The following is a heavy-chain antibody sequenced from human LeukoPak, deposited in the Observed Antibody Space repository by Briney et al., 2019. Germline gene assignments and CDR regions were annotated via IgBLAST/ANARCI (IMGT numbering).Heavy chain of an antibody. J-gene: IGHJ4*02. Sequence: PSKTLSLTCPVSGGSVSSYYWSWIRQPPGKGLEWIGYIYYSGSTNYNPSLKSRVTISVDTSKNQFSLKLSSVTAADTAVYYCARETHDPTMVRGVVDYWGRGTLVAVSS. D-gene: IGHD3-10*01. CDR1: GGSVSSYY. CDR2: IYYSGST. CDR3: ARETHDPTMVRGVVDY. V-gene: IGHV4-59*02.